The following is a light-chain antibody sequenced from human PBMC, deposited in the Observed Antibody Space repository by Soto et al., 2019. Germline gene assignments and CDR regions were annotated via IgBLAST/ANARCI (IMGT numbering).Light chain of an antibody. Sequence: DIQMTQSPSTLSASVGDRVTITCRASQSISSWLAWYQQKPGKAPKLLIYDASSLESGVPSRFSGSGSGTEFTLTISSLQPDDFATYYYQHDNSYWYPLGQGTKLEIK. CDR1: QSISSW. CDR3: QHDNSYWYP. J-gene: IGKJ2*01. V-gene: IGKV1-5*01. CDR2: DAS.